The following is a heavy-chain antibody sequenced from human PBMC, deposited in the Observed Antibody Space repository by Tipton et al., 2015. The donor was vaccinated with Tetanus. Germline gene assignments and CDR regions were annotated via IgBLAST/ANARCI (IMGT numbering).Heavy chain of an antibody. V-gene: IGHV4-39*01. CDR1: GGSIRGGTFY. D-gene: IGHD3-3*01. J-gene: IGHJ4*02. Sequence: TLSLTCTVSGGSIRGGTFYWGWIRQPPGKGLEWIGSIYESGDTYYIPSLKSRVTISVDTSKNQFSLSLNSMAAADTGVYYCARHQSGYFTPFDYWGQGNLVTVSS. CDR3: ARHQSGYFTPFDY. CDR2: IYESGDT.